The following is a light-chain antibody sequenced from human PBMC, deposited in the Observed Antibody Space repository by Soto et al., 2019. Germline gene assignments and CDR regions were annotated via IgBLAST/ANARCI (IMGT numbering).Light chain of an antibody. CDR3: QQSYSTPNT. J-gene: IGKJ3*01. Sequence: IQMTQSPSSLSASVGDRVTITCRASQSISSYLNWYQQKPGKAPKLLIYAASSLQSGVPSRFSGSGSGTDFTLTISSLQPEDFATYYCQQSYSTPNTFGPGTKVDIK. CDR1: QSISSY. CDR2: AAS. V-gene: IGKV1-39*01.